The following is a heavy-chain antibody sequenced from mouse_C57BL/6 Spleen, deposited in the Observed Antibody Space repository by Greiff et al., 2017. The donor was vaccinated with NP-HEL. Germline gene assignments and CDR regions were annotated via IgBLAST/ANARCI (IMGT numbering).Heavy chain of an antibody. CDR1: GFTFSDYG. CDR3: ARRYLDY. Sequence: EVKLMESGGGLVKPGGSLKLSCAASGFTFSDYGMHWVRQAPEKGLEWVAYISSGSSTIYYADKVQGRFTISRYNAKTTLFLQMTSLGSEDTAMYSCARRYLDYWGQGTTLTVSS. CDR2: ISSGSSTI. V-gene: IGHV5-17*01. J-gene: IGHJ2*01.